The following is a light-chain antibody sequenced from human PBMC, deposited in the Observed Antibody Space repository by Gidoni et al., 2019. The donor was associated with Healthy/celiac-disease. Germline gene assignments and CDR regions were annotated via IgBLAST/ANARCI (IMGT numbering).Light chain of an antibody. CDR2: EVS. CDR1: SSDVGGYNY. Sequence: QSALTQPASVSGSPGQSIPISCTGTSSDVGGYNYFSWYQQHPGKAPKLMIYEVSNRPSGVSNRFSGSKSGNTASLTISGLQAEDEADYYCSSYTSSSTLGVVFGGGTKLTVL. CDR3: SSYTSSSTLGVV. V-gene: IGLV2-14*01. J-gene: IGLJ2*01.